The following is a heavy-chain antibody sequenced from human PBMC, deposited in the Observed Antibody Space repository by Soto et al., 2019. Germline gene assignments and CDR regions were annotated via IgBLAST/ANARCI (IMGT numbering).Heavy chain of an antibody. J-gene: IGHJ4*02. CDR2: VYHTGRT. CDR3: ARDFAYFDS. Sequence: SETLSLTCSVSGDYIHVGGYYWSWIRQPPGKGLEWIGYVYHTGRTSYNPSLKSRVSISMDTSKNQFSLNLDSVTAADTAVYFCARDFAYFDSWGQGTLVTVS. CDR1: GDYIHVGGYY. D-gene: IGHD3-3*01. V-gene: IGHV4-61*08.